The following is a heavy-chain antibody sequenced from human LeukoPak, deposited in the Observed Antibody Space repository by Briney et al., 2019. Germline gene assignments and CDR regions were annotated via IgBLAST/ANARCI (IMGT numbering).Heavy chain of an antibody. CDR3: ARDSSPLGWFDP. V-gene: IGHV1-18*01. Sequence: ASVKVSCKASGCTFTSYGISWVRQAPGQGLEWMGWISAYNGNTNYAQKLQGRVTMTTDTSTSTAYMELRSLRSDDTAVYYCARDSSPLGWFDPWGQGTLVTVSS. CDR1: GCTFTSYG. D-gene: IGHD7-27*01. CDR2: ISAYNGNT. J-gene: IGHJ5*02.